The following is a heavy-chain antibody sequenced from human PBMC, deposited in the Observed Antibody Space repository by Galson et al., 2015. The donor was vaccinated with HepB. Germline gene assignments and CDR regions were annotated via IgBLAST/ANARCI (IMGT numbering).Heavy chain of an antibody. CDR3: AKDYRPGTYVKEFDY. CDR2: ISWNSGSI. V-gene: IGHV3-9*01. J-gene: IGHJ4*02. Sequence: SLRLSCAASGFTFDDYAMHWVRQAPGKGLEWVSGISWNSGSIGYADSVKGRFTISRDNAKNSLYLQMNSLRAEDTALYYCAKDYRPGTYVKEFDYWGQGTLVTVSS. CDR1: GFTFDDYA. D-gene: IGHD3-10*02.